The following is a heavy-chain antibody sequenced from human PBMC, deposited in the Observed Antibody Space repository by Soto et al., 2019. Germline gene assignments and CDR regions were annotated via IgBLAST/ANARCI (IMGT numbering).Heavy chain of an antibody. CDR1: GYTFTSCY. Sequence: QVQLVQSGAEVKKPGASVKVSCKASGYTFTSCYMHLVRQAPGQGLEWVGIINPTDGSATYAQRVRGRVSMTSDTSTSTVYVELSSLRSDDTGVYFCARAGNAYYHYYMDVWGEGTTVTVSS. V-gene: IGHV1-46*03. D-gene: IGHD1-1*01. J-gene: IGHJ6*03. CDR3: ARAGNAYYHYYMDV. CDR2: INPTDGSA.